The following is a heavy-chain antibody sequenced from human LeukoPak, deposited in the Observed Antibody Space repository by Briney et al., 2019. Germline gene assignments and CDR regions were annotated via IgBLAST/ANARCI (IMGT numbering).Heavy chain of an antibody. CDR2: INHSGST. Sequence: SETLSLTCAVYGGSFSGYYWNWIRQPPGKGLEWIGEINHSGSTNYNPSLKSRVTISVDTSKNQFSLQLSSVTAADTAVYYCARRITYSSSFDWWGQGTLVTVSS. D-gene: IGHD6-13*01. V-gene: IGHV4-34*01. J-gene: IGHJ4*02. CDR3: ARRITYSSSFDW. CDR1: GGSFSGYY.